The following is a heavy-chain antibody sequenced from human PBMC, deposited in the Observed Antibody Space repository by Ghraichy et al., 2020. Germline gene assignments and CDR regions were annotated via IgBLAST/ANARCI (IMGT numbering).Heavy chain of an antibody. CDR3: ARMVSLVYFDY. CDR1: AYSFISYW. V-gene: IGHV5-51*01. Sequence: GESLNISCQGSAYSFISYWIGWVRQMPGKGLELMGIIFPRDSDTTYSPSFQGQVTISVDRSINTAYLQWSSLKASDTAVYYCARMVSLVYFDYWGQGTLVTVSS. D-gene: IGHD1-14*01. J-gene: IGHJ4*02. CDR2: IFPRDSDT.